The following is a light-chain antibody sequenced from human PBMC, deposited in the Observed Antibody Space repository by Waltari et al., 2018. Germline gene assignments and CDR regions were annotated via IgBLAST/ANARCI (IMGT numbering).Light chain of an antibody. CDR2: EGS. CDR1: SSDVGSYNP. CDR3: CSYAGISTYV. J-gene: IGLJ1*01. Sequence: QSALTQPASVSGSPGQSITISCTGTSSDVGSYNPVSWYQQHPGKAPKLMICEGSKRPSGVSDRFSASKSGNTASLTISGLQAEDEADYYCCSYAGISTYVFGTGTYVTVL. V-gene: IGLV2-23*01.